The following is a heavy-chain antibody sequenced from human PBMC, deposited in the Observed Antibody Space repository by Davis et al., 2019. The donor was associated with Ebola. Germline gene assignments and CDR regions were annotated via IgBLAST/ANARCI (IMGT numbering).Heavy chain of an antibody. V-gene: IGHV1-69*06. Sequence: SVKVSCKASGGTFSSYAISWVRQAPGQGLEWMGVIIPIFGTANYAQKFQGRVTITADTSTSTAYMELSSLRTEDTAVYYCAREWWGENGMDVWGQGTTVTVSS. CDR1: GGTFSSYA. CDR2: IIPIFGTA. D-gene: IGHD2-15*01. CDR3: AREWWGENGMDV. J-gene: IGHJ6*02.